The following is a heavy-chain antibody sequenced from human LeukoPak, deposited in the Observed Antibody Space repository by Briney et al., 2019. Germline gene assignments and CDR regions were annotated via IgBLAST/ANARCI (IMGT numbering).Heavy chain of an antibody. Sequence: ASVKVSCKASGYMFTGSYMNWVRQAPGQGLEWMGWINPKSDDTKYAQNFQGRVTMTRDTSISTAYMELTRLTYDDTAVYYCARAQGWEQPLEFWGQGTLVTVSS. CDR3: ARAQGWEQPLEF. CDR1: GYMFTGSY. J-gene: IGHJ4*02. CDR2: INPKSDDT. D-gene: IGHD1/OR15-1a*01. V-gene: IGHV1-2*02.